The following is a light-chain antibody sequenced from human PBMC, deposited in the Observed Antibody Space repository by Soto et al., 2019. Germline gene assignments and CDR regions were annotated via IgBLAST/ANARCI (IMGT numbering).Light chain of an antibody. Sequence: QSALTQPASVYVSPGQSITISCTGTSSDVGGYNYVSWYQQHPGKAPKRMIYEVSNRPSGVSNRFSGSKYGNTASLTISGLQAEDEADYYCSSYTSSSTLAYVFGTGTKLTVL. CDR3: SSYTSSSTLAYV. V-gene: IGLV2-14*01. J-gene: IGLJ1*01. CDR1: SSDVGGYNY. CDR2: EVS.